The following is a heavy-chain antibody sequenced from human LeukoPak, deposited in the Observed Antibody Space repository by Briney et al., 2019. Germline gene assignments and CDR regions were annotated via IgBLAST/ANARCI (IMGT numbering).Heavy chain of an antibody. CDR2: IIPIFGTP. CDR3: AIGYGSGSYFLVTDAFDI. J-gene: IGHJ3*02. Sequence: ASVKVSCKASGGTFSSYAISWVRQAPGQGLEWMGGIIPIFGTPNYAQKFQGRVTITADESTNTAYMDLSSLRSEDTALYYYAIGYGSGSYFLVTDAFDIWGQGTMVTVSS. D-gene: IGHD3-10*01. V-gene: IGHV1-69*13. CDR1: GGTFSSYA.